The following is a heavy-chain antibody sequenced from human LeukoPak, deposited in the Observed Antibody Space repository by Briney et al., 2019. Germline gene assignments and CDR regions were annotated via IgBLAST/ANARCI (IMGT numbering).Heavy chain of an antibody. D-gene: IGHD1-7*01. V-gene: IGHV4-34*01. Sequence: SETLSLTCAVYGGSFSGYYWSWIRQPPGKGLEWIGEINHSGSTNYNPSLKSRVTISVDTSKNQFSLKLSSVTAADTAVYYCAKGISGTTFWFDPWGQGTLVTVSS. J-gene: IGHJ5*02. CDR2: INHSGST. CDR3: AKGISGTTFWFDP. CDR1: GGSFSGYY.